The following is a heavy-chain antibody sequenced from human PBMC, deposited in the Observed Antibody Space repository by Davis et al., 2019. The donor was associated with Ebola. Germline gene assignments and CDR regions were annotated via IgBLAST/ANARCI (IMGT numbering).Heavy chain of an antibody. CDR1: GDSIRSGDFS. Sequence: LRPSCPLSGDSIRSGDFSWSWIRQPPGKGLEWIGYIYYTGTAYYNPSLKSRVTISVDRSKNLFSLNLTSVTAADTAVYFCERGGYDTSGYYVSDWGQGILVTVSS. D-gene: IGHD3-22*01. CDR3: ERGGYDTSGYYVSD. CDR2: IYYTGTA. V-gene: IGHV4-30-2*01. J-gene: IGHJ4*02.